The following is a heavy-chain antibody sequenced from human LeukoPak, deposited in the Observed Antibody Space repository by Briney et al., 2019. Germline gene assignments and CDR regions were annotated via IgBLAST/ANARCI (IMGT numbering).Heavy chain of an antibody. J-gene: IGHJ4*02. D-gene: IGHD1-26*01. CDR3: TRASTSGSYSLDY. Sequence: PGGSLRLSCTASGFTFGDYAMSWVRQAPGKGLEWVGFIRSKAYGGTTEYAASVKGRFTISRDDSKSIAYLQMNSLKTEDTAVYYCTRASTSGSYSLDYWGQGTLVTVSS. CDR2: IRSKAYGGTT. V-gene: IGHV3-49*04. CDR1: GFTFGDYA.